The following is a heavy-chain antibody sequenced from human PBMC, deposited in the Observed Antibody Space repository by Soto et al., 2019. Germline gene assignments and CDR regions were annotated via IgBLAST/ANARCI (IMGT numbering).Heavy chain of an antibody. CDR3: ARHWPQQPLDP. D-gene: IGHD6-13*01. J-gene: IGHJ5*02. Sequence: GESLKISCNGVGYSFTSYWIVWVRQMPGEGLEWMGIIYPDDSDTRYNPSFQGHVTISADKSISTAYLQWSSLKASDTAMYYCARHWPQQPLDPWGQGTRVTVSS. V-gene: IGHV5-51*01. CDR2: IYPDDSDT. CDR1: GYSFTSYW.